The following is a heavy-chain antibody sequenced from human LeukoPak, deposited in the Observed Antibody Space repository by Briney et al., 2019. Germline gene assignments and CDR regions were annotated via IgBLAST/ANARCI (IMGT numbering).Heavy chain of an antibody. V-gene: IGHV4-59*04. J-gene: IGHJ5*02. Sequence: SETLSLTCTVSGGSISSYYWSWIRQPPGKGLEWIGTIYYSGSTYNNPSLKSRVTISVDTSKNQFSLKLSSVTAADTAVYYCARRRAKSGSYPWGQGTLVTVSS. CDR2: IYYSGST. CDR1: GGSISSYY. D-gene: IGHD3-10*01. CDR3: ARRRAKSGSYP.